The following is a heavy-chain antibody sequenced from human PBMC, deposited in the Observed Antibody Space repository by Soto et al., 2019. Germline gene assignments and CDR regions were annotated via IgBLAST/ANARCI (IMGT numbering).Heavy chain of an antibody. CDR3: ARDRIAARPLGY. D-gene: IGHD6-6*01. CDR2: INPNSGDT. V-gene: IGHV1-2*02. Sequence: ASVKVSCKASGYIFTGYHIHWVRQAPGRGLEWMGWINPNSGDTEYAQKFQGRVTMTRDTSISTAYMELSRLRSDDTAVYYCARDRIAARPLGYWGQGTLVTVSS. CDR1: GYIFTGYH. J-gene: IGHJ4*02.